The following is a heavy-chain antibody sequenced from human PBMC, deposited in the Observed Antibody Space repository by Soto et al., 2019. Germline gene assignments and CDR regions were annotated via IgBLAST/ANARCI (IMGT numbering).Heavy chain of an antibody. V-gene: IGHV1-69*08. CDR3: ARDPAYSSGYYYYGMDV. Sequence: QVQLVQSGAEVKKPGSSVNVSCTASGGTFSSYTISWVRQAPGQGLEWMGRIIPILGIANYAQKFQGRVTITADKSTSTAYMELSSLRSEDTAVYYCARDPAYSSGYYYYGMDVWGQGTTVTVSS. CDR1: GGTFSSYT. D-gene: IGHD3-10*01. CDR2: IIPILGIA. J-gene: IGHJ6*02.